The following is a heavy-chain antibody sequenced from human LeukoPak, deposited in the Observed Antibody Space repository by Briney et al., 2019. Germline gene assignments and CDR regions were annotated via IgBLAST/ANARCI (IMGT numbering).Heavy chain of an antibody. V-gene: IGHV1-8*03. CDR2: MNPNSGNT. CDR1: GYTFTSYD. J-gene: IGHJ4*02. CDR3: ARGRRYDYVWGSYRTKRPYYFDY. D-gene: IGHD3-16*02. Sequence: ASVKVSCKASGYTFTSYDINWVRQATGQGLEWMGWMNPNSGNTGYAQKFQGRVTITRNTSISTAYMELSSLRSEDTAVYYCARGRRYDYVWGSYRTKRPYYFDYWGQGTLVTVSS.